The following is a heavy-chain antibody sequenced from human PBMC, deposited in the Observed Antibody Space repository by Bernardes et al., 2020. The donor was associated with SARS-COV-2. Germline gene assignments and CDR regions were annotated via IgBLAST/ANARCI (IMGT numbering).Heavy chain of an antibody. Sequence: GGSLRLSCAASGFTFSSYWMSWVRQAPGKGLEWVANIKEDGSEKNYVYSVKGRFSISRDNAKNSLYLQMNSLRAEDTAVYYCAKGGYRYGSWGQGNLVTVSS. J-gene: IGHJ5*02. CDR2: IKEDGSEK. V-gene: IGHV3-7*01. CDR3: AKGGYRYGS. CDR1: GFTFSSYW. D-gene: IGHD5-18*01.